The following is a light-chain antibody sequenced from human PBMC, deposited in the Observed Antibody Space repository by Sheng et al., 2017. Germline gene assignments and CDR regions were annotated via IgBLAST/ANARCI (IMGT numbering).Light chain of an antibody. CDR2: GAS. CDR1: QSVNGNY. CDR3: QQYGSSPLYT. J-gene: IGKJ2*01. Sequence: EIVLTQSPGTLSLSPGERATLSCRASQSVNGNYLAWFQQRPGQAPRLLIYGASSRAPGIPDRFSGRGSGTDFTLTISRLEPGDFAVYYCQQYGSSPLYTFGQGTKLEI. V-gene: IGKV3-20*01.